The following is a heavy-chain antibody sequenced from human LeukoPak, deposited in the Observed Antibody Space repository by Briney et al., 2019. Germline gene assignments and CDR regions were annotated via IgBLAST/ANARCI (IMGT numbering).Heavy chain of an antibody. CDR1: GFTFSDYA. J-gene: IGHJ4*02. D-gene: IGHD1-7*01. Sequence: PGGSLRLSCAASGFTFSDYAMNWVRQAPGKGLEWVSTISGSGGTTDYADSVKGRFTISRDNSKNTLSLQMSSLRADDTAVYYCAKGRAGTVMVEYWGQGTLVTVSP. V-gene: IGHV3-23*01. CDR3: AKGRAGTVMVEY. CDR2: ISGSGGTT.